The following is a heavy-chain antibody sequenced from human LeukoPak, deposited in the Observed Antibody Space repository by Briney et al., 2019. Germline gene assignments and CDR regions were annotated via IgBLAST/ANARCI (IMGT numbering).Heavy chain of an antibody. J-gene: IGHJ4*02. CDR1: GHIFTSYG. V-gene: IGHV1-18*01. CDR3: ARCWSFDRGYCDF. D-gene: IGHD2-2*03. Sequence: ASLRVSCKTSGHIFTSYGFTWVRQTPGRRPEWMGWVSAYNCATDYAWKFQGRVPMTADTSTGTVYMDLRSLRGDDTAIYYRARCWSFDRGYCDFWGQGTQVIVSS. CDR2: VSAYNCAT.